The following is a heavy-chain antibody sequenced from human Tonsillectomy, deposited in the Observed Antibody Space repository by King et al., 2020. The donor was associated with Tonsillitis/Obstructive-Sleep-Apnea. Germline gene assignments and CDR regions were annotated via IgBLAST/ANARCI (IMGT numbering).Heavy chain of an antibody. CDR3: ARGRGDGYNWIDPRSDY. J-gene: IGHJ4*02. Sequence: VQLQQWGAGLLKPSETLSLTCAVYGGSFSGYYWSWIGQPPGKGLEWIGEINHSGSTNYNPSLKSRVTISVDTSKNQFSLKLSSVTAADTAVYYCARGRGDGYNWIDPRSDYWGQGTLVTVSS. CDR1: GGSFSGYY. D-gene: IGHD5-24*01. CDR2: INHSGST. V-gene: IGHV4-34*01.